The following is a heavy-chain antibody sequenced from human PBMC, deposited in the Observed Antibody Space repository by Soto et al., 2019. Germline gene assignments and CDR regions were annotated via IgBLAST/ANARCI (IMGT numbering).Heavy chain of an antibody. J-gene: IGHJ5*01. CDR1: GGSISSGGYY. V-gene: IGHV4-31*03. CDR3: ARSAAAGRGCLDP. CDR2: IYYSGST. D-gene: IGHD6-13*01. Sequence: QVQLQESGPGLVKTSQTLSLTCTVSGGSISSGGYYWSWIRQHPGKGLEWIGFIYYSGSTFYNPSLESRVSISIDTSKNQFSLKLSSVTAADTDVYYCARSAAAGRGCLDPRGQGILVTVSS.